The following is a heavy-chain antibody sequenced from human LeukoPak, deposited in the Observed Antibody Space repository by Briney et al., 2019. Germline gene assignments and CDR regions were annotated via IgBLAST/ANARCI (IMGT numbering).Heavy chain of an antibody. V-gene: IGHV1-2*04. D-gene: IGHD6-13*01. CDR1: GYTFTGYY. J-gene: IGHJ4*02. CDR3: AVDSSSWYEVGGFDY. Sequence: ASVKVSCKASGYTFTGYYMHWVRQAPGQGLEWMGWINPNSGGTNYAQKFQGWVTMTRDTSISTAYMELSRLRSDDTAVYYYAVDSSSWYEVGGFDYWGQGTLVTVSS. CDR2: INPNSGGT.